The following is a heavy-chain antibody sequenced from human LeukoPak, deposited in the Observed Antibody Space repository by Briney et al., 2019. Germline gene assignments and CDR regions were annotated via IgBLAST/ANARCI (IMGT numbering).Heavy chain of an antibody. D-gene: IGHD4-11*01. V-gene: IGHV1-8*01. CDR2: MNPNSGNT. CDR1: GYTFTSYD. Sequence: ASVKVSCKASGYTFTSYDINWVRQATGQGLEWMGWMNPNSGNTGYAQKFQGRVTMTRNTSISTAYMELSSLRSEDTAVYYCARLMTTVATSDYWGQGTLVTVSS. CDR3: ARLMTTVATSDY. J-gene: IGHJ4*02.